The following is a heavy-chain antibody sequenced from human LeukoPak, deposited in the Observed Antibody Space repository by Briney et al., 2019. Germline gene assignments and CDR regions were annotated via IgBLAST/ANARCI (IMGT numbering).Heavy chain of an antibody. CDR2: IIPIFGTA. V-gene: IGHV1-69*06. CDR3: ARHYYEDAFDI. Sequence: SVKVSCKASGGTFSSYAISWVRQAPGQGLEWMGGIIPIFGTANYARKFQGRVTITADKSTSTAYMELSSLRSEDTAVYYCARHYYEDAFDIWGQGTMVTVSS. CDR1: GGTFSSYA. D-gene: IGHD3-22*01. J-gene: IGHJ3*02.